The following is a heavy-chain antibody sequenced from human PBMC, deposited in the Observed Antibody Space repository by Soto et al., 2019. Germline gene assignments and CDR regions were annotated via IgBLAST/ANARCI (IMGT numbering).Heavy chain of an antibody. J-gene: IGHJ6*02. CDR3: ARQGIGNLHGLVDV. CDR2: VYYNGGS. V-gene: IGHV4-59*08. D-gene: IGHD3-10*01. Sequence: QVQLQESGPGLVKPWETLSLTSTVAGGPIEVYNWAWIRQPPGKALEWVGYVYYNGGSSYNPSLKSRVTLSMDTSKSQFSLQLRSVTAADTAVYYCARQGIGNLHGLVDVWGRGTTVTVSS. CDR1: GGPIEVYN.